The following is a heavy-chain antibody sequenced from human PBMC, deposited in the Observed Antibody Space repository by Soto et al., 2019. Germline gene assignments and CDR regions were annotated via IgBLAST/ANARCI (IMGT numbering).Heavy chain of an antibody. CDR3: AREGGESSDGLYYFDS. CDR2: IYYSGNT. D-gene: IGHD3-16*01. V-gene: IGHV4-30-4*01. CDR1: GGSTSSDNY. J-gene: IGHJ4*02. Sequence: KPSETLSLTCTVSGGSTSSDNYWSWIRQPPGKGLEWIGHIYYSGNTDYNPSLKSRLAISIDTSKNQFPLKLSSVTAADTAVYFCAREGGESSDGLYYFDSWGQGSLVTVSS.